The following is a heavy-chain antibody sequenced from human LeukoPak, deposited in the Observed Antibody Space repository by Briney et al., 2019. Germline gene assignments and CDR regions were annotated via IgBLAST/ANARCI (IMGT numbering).Heavy chain of an antibody. D-gene: IGHD3-22*01. V-gene: IGHV4-61*01. CDR2: IYYSGST. CDR3: ARVDYDGSGYNFDY. CDR1: GGSISSGSYY. J-gene: IGHJ4*02. Sequence: SETLSLTCSVSGGSISSGSYYWSWIRQPPGKALEWIGYIYYSGSTNYNPSLKSRVTISGDTSKNQFSLKLSSVTAADTAVYFCARVDYDGSGYNFDYWGQGTLVTVSS.